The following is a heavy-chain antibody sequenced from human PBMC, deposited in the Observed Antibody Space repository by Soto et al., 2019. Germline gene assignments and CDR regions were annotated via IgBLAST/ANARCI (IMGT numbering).Heavy chain of an antibody. D-gene: IGHD3-3*01. J-gene: IGHJ4*02. Sequence: GASVKVSCKASGYTFTSYYMHWVRQATGQGLEWMGWMNPNSGNTGYAQKFQGRVTMTRNTSISTAYMELSSLRSEDTAVYYCARRYYDFWSGYYPFYYFDYWGQGTLVTVSS. CDR3: ARRYYDFWSGYYPFYYFDY. V-gene: IGHV1-8*02. CDR2: MNPNSGNT. CDR1: GYTFTSYY.